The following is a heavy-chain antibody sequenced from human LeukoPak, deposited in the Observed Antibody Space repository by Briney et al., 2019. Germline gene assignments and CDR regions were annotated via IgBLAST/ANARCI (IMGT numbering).Heavy chain of an antibody. CDR1: GGTFSSYA. CDR2: IIPIFGTA. Sequence: GASVKASCKASGGTFSSYAISWVRQARGQGLEWMGGIIPIFGTANYAQKFQGRVTITADESTSTAYMELSSLRSEDTAVYYCARRDHDSNTRETFDYWGQGTLVTVSS. V-gene: IGHV1-69*13. J-gene: IGHJ4*02. D-gene: IGHD3-22*01. CDR3: ARRDHDSNTRETFDY.